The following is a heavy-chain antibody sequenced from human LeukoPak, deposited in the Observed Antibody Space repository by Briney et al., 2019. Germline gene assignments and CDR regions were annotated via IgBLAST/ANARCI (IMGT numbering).Heavy chain of an antibody. CDR2: INPSGGST. J-gene: IGHJ5*02. CDR3: ARQLRLLRFLEWAPNWFDP. CDR1: GYTFTGYY. V-gene: IGHV1-46*01. Sequence: ASVKVSCKASGYTFTGYYMHWVRQAPGQGLEWMGIINPSGGSTSYAQKFQGRVTMTRDMSTSTVYMELSSLRSEDTAVYYCARQLRLLRFLEWAPNWFDPWGQGTLVTVSS. D-gene: IGHD3-3*01.